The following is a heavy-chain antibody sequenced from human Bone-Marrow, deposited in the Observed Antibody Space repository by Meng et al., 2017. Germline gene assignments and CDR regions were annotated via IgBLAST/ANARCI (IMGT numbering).Heavy chain of an antibody. D-gene: IGHD3-22*01. V-gene: IGHV3-11*04. J-gene: IGHJ4*02. CDR1: GFTFSDYY. Sequence: GESLKISCAASGFTFSDYYMSWIRQAPGKGLEWVSYISSSGSTIYYADSVKGRFTISRDNAKNSLYLQMNSLRAEDTAVYYCARVGSGSSGYFYVGYWGQGTLVTVSS. CDR3: ARVGSGSSGYFYVGY. CDR2: ISSSGSTI.